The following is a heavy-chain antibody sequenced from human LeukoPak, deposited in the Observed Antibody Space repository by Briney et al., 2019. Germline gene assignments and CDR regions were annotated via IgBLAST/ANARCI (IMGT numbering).Heavy chain of an antibody. CDR1: GGSISSYY. CDR2: TYYSGST. Sequence: KPSETLSLTCTVSGGSISSYYWSWIRQPPGKGLERIGYTYYSGSTNYNPSLKSRVTISVDTSKNQFSLKLSSVTAADTAVYYCARGGYSYGYVYYYYGMDVWGQGTTVTVSS. CDR3: ARGGYSYGYVYYYYGMDV. D-gene: IGHD5-18*01. J-gene: IGHJ6*02. V-gene: IGHV4-59*08.